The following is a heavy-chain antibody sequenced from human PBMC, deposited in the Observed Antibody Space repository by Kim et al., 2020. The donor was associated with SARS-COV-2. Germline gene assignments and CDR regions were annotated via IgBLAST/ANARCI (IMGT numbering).Heavy chain of an antibody. Sequence: GGSLRLSCAASGFTFSSYGMHWVRQAPGKGLEWVAVISYDGSNKYYADSVKGRFTISRDNSKNTLYLQMNSLRAEDTAVYYCANFGDYPPFDYWGQGTLVTVSS. CDR1: GFTFSSYG. D-gene: IGHD4-17*01. V-gene: IGHV3-30*18. CDR2: ISYDGSNK. J-gene: IGHJ4*02. CDR3: ANFGDYPPFDY.